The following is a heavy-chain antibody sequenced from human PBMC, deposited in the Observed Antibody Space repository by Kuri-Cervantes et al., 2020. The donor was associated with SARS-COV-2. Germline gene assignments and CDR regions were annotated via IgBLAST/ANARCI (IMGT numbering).Heavy chain of an antibody. CDR3: TTLIDY. CDR2: VRGRANNYAT. CDR1: GFTFSSYW. J-gene: IGHJ4*02. V-gene: IGHV3-73*01. Sequence: GGSLRLSCAASGFTFSSYWMHWVRQAPGKGLEWVGRVRGRANNYATAYAASVKGRFTISRDDSKNMAYLQMNSLKTEDTAVYYCTTLIDYWGQGALVTVSS.